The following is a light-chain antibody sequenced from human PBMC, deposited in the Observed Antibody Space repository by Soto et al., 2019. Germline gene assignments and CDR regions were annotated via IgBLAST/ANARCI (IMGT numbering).Light chain of an antibody. CDR1: QGIGTW. V-gene: IGKV1-12*01. CDR3: QQADSFPQT. Sequence: DIRMTQSPSSVSASVGDRVTITCLASQGIGTWLAWYQQKPGKGPNLLIYAASSLESGVPSRFSGSGSGTDFTLTISSLQPEDFATYYCQQADSFPQTFGQGTKVDI. J-gene: IGKJ1*01. CDR2: AAS.